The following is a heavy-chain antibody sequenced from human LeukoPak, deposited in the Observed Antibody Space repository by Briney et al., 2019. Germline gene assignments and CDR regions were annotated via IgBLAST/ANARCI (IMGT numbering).Heavy chain of an antibody. V-gene: IGHV4-39*07. CDR1: GGSISSSSYY. CDR2: IYYSGST. Sequence: SETLSLTCTVSGGSISSSSYYWGWIRQPPGKGLEWIGSIYYSGSTYYNPSLKSRVTISVDASKNQFSLKLSSVTAADTAVYYCARTDTSYGDFAFDIWGQGTMVTVSS. D-gene: IGHD4-17*01. J-gene: IGHJ3*02. CDR3: ARTDTSYGDFAFDI.